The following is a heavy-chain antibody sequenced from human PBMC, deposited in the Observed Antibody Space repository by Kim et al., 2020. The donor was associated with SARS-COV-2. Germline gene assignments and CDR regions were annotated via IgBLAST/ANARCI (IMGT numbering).Heavy chain of an antibody. CDR1: GFTFSIYA. V-gene: IGHV3-23*01. Sequence: GVSLRLSCAASGFTFSIYAMSWVRQAPGKGLEWVSSISGTGGSTQYADSVKGRFTMSRDNSKSTLFVQMNSLRAEDTAVYYCAKNYYDSGPFPYYGLDVWGQGTTVTV. CDR2: ISGTGGST. CDR3: AKNYYDSGPFPYYGLDV. J-gene: IGHJ6*02. D-gene: IGHD3-10*01.